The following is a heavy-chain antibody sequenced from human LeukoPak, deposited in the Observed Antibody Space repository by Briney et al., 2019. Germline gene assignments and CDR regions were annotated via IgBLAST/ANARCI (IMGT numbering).Heavy chain of an antibody. CDR1: GGSISSSSYY. CDR3: AREGEVAVAGTAPDY. J-gene: IGHJ4*02. D-gene: IGHD6-19*01. Sequence: PSETLSPTCTVSGGSISSSSYYWGWIRQPPGKGLEWIGSIYYSGSTYYNPSLKSRVTISVDTSKNQFSLKLSSVTAADTAVYYCAREGEVAVAGTAPDYWGQGTLVTVSS. V-gene: IGHV4-39*07. CDR2: IYYSGST.